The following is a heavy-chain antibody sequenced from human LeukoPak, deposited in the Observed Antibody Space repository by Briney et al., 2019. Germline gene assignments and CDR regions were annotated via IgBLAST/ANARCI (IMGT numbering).Heavy chain of an antibody. V-gene: IGHV1-2*06. Sequence: ASVKVSCKASGYAFSAYHIHWVRQAPGQGPEWMGRINPNSGLPNYAQKFQGRVTMTRDTSISTAYMELSRLRSDDTAVYYCARVYTIFGVVIPNFDYWGQGTLVTVSS. CDR2: INPNSGLP. D-gene: IGHD3-3*01. CDR1: GYAFSAYH. CDR3: ARVYTIFGVVIPNFDY. J-gene: IGHJ4*02.